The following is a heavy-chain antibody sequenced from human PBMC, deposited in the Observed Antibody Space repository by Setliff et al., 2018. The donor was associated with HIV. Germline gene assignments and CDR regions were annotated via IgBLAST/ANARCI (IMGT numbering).Heavy chain of an antibody. CDR1: GYTFNGYY. CDR2: SNPKSGGA. D-gene: IGHD3-9*01. Sequence: GASVKVSCKASGYTFNGYYIHWLRQAPGQGLEWMGWSNPKSGGANYAQKFQGRVTMTSDTSVTTVYMELSRLTSDDTAVYFRAKGEQNALRYFGSLPEGEYFQHWGQGTVVTVSS. J-gene: IGHJ1*01. CDR3: AKGEQNALRYFGSLPEGEYFQH. V-gene: IGHV1-2*02.